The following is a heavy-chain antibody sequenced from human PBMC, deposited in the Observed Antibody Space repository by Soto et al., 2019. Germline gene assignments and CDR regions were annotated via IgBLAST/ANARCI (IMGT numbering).Heavy chain of an antibody. CDR2: VYYSGST. J-gene: IGHJ4*02. CDR3: ARPPDVNTAMTAFDY. D-gene: IGHD5-18*01. Sequence: QLQLQESGPGLVKPSETLSLTCTVSGDSISSSSYYWSWLRQPPGKGLEWIGTVYYSGSTFYNPSHKSRVTISVDTSKNQFSLKVYSVTAADTAVYYCARPPDVNTAMTAFDYWGQGTLVTVSS. V-gene: IGHV4-39*01. CDR1: GDSISSSSYY.